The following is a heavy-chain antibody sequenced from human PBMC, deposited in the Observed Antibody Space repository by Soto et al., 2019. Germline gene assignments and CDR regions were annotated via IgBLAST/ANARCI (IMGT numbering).Heavy chain of an antibody. D-gene: IGHD3-10*01. J-gene: IGHJ4*02. CDR3: AGDQGFF. CDR1: VFNFITYG. Sequence: GRALRLSCVASVFNFITYGMHWVRQAPGKGLEWVAVIWYDGSDQYYADSVKGRFTISRDNSKNTLYLQMNSLRVEDTAVYYCAGDQGFFGGQGTLVTVSS. V-gene: IGHV3-33*01. CDR2: IWYDGSDQ.